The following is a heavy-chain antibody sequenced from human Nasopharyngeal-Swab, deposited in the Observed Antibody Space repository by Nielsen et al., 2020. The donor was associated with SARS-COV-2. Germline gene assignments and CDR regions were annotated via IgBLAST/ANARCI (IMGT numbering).Heavy chain of an antibody. Sequence: GESLKISCAASGLTFSRFDMHWVRQVMGKGLEWVSAIGTAGDTYYPRSMKGRFTISRGDAENILYLQMNSLRAEDTAVYYCTRTLSASYMDVWGKGTTVTVSS. J-gene: IGHJ6*03. CDR2: IGTAGDT. CDR1: GLTFSRFD. CDR3: TRTLSASYMDV. V-gene: IGHV3-13*01.